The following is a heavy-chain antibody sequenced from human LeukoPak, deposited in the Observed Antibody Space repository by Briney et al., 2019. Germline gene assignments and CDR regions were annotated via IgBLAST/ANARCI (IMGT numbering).Heavy chain of an antibody. CDR1: GFTFSSYG. Sequence: PGGSLRLSXAASGFTFSSYGMHWVRQAPGKGLEWVAFIRYDGSNKYYADSVKGRFTISRDNSKNTLYLQMNSLRTEDTAVYYCAKDGEKFLYCSGASCYYFFDYWGQGTLVTVSS. J-gene: IGHJ4*02. D-gene: IGHD2-15*01. V-gene: IGHV3-30*02. CDR2: IRYDGSNK. CDR3: AKDGEKFLYCSGASCYYFFDY.